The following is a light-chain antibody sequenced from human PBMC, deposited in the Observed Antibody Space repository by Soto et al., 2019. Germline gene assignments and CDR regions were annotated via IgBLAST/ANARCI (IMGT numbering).Light chain of an antibody. J-gene: IGLJ1*01. CDR2: EVS. Sequence: ALTQPASVSGSPGQSITISCTGTSSDVGGYNYVSWYQQHPGKAPKLMIYEVSNRPSGVSNRFSGSKSGNTASLTISGLQAEDEADYYCSSYTSSITYVFGTGTKVTVL. CDR3: SSYTSSITYV. V-gene: IGLV2-14*01. CDR1: SSDVGGYNY.